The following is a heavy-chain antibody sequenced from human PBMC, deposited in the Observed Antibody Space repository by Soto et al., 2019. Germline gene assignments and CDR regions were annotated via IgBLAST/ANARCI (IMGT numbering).Heavy chain of an antibody. Sequence: QVQLVQSGAEVKKPGSSVKVSCKASGGTFSSYTISWVRQAPGQGLEWMGRIIPILGIANYAQKFQGRVTITADKSTRTAYMELSSLRSEDTAVYYCAESGSYRAYGMDVWGQGTTVTVSS. CDR3: AESGSYRAYGMDV. V-gene: IGHV1-69*02. J-gene: IGHJ6*02. D-gene: IGHD1-26*01. CDR2: IIPILGIA. CDR1: GGTFSSYT.